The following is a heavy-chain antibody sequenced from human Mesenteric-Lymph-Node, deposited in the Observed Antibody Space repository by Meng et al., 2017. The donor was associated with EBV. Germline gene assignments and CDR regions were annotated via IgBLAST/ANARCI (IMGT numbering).Heavy chain of an antibody. CDR3: ARASYGSGSPLGESWFDP. D-gene: IGHD3-10*01. Sequence: VQLQEAGPGLVKPSQTLSLTWTGSGGSIRRGGYYWSWIRQHPGKGLEWIGYIHDSGSTYYNPSLKSRVTISADTSKNQFSLKLSSVTAADTAVYYCARASYGSGSPLGESWFDPWGQGTLVTVSS. CDR1: GGSIRRGGYY. CDR2: IHDSGST. V-gene: IGHV4-31*02. J-gene: IGHJ5*02.